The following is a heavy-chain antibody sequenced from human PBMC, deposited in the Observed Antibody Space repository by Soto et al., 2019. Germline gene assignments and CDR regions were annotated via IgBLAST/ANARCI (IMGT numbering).Heavy chain of an antibody. V-gene: IGHV3-23*01. Sequence: EVQLLESGGGLVQPGGSLRLSCAASGFTFSSYAMSWVRQAPGKGLEWVSAISGSGGSTYYADSVKGRFTISRDNSKNTLYLQMNSLRAEDTALYYCAKDSSYYYGSGSYRVWGQGTLVTVSS. CDR2: ISGSGGST. CDR3: AKDSSYYYGSGSYRV. CDR1: GFTFSSYA. J-gene: IGHJ4*02. D-gene: IGHD3-10*01.